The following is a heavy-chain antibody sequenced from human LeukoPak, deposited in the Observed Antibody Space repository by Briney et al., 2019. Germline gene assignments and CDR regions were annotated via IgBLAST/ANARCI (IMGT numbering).Heavy chain of an antibody. CDR2: IYTSGST. J-gene: IGHJ4*02. CDR3: ARANQYGSGSYYNVFYFDY. CDR1: GGSISSGSYY. Sequence: PSETLSLTCTVSGGSISSGSYYWSWIRQPAGKGLEWIGRIYTSGSTNYNPSLKSRVTISVDTSKNQFSLKLSSVTAADTAVYYCARANQYGSGSYYNVFYFDYWGQGTLVTVSS. V-gene: IGHV4-61*02. D-gene: IGHD3-10*01.